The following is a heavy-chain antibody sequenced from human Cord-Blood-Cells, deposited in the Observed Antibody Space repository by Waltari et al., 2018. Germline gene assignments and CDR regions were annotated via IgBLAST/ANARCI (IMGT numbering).Heavy chain of an antibody. Sequence: QVQLVQSGAEVKKPGASVKVSCKASGYTFTGYYMHWVRQAPGQRLEWMGWINPNSSGTNYAQKVQGWVTMTRDTSISTAYMELSRLRSDDTAVYYCARGTGYSSSWYPDAFDIWGQGTMVTVSS. CDR2: INPNSSGT. J-gene: IGHJ3*02. D-gene: IGHD6-13*01. CDR3: ARGTGYSSSWYPDAFDI. V-gene: IGHV1-2*04. CDR1: GYTFTGYY.